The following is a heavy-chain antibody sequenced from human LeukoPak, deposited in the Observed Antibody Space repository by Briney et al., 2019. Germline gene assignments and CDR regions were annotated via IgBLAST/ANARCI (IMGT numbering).Heavy chain of an antibody. D-gene: IGHD4-23*01. V-gene: IGHV3-13*05. CDR3: ARAPYGGYGLDV. CDR2: IGTAGDP. Sequence: GGSLRLSCAASGFTFSSYDMHWVRHATGKGLEWVSAIGTAGDPYYPGSVKGRFTISRENAKNSLYLQMNSLRAGDTAVYYCARAPYGGYGLDVWGKGTTVTVSS. CDR1: GFTFSSYD. J-gene: IGHJ6*04.